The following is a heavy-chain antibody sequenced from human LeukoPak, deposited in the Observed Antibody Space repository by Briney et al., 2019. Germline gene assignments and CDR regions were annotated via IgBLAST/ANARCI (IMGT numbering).Heavy chain of an antibody. D-gene: IGHD2-15*01. CDR2: IYYSGRT. CDR3: ARALGYCSGGSCYSDVVDI. J-gene: IGHJ3*02. CDR1: GGSLSSYY. V-gene: IGHV4-59*01. Sequence: SETLSLTCTVSGGSLSSYYWSWIRQPPGKGLEWIGYIYYSGRTNYNPSLKSRVTISVDTSKNEFSLKLSSVTAADTAVYYCARALGYCSGGSCYSDVVDIWGQGTMVTVSS.